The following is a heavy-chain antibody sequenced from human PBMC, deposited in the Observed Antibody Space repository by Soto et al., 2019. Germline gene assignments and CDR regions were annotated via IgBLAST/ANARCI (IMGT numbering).Heavy chain of an antibody. J-gene: IGHJ4*02. CDR1: GGSFSGYY. CDR2: INHSGST. CDR3: ARDHLDRYYFDY. V-gene: IGHV4-34*01. Sequence: PSETLSLTCAVYGGSFSGYYWSWIRQPPGKGLEWIGEINHSGSTNYNPSLKSRVTISVDKSKNQFSLKLSSVTAADTAVYYCARDHLDRYYFDYWGQGTLVTVSS.